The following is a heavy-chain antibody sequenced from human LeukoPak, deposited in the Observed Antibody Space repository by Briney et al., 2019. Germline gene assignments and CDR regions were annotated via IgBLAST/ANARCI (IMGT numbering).Heavy chain of an antibody. V-gene: IGHV3-21*01. D-gene: IGHD6-13*01. CDR1: GFTFSSYS. CDR2: ISSSSSYI. J-gene: IGHJ6*02. CDR3: ARDTASWYSGDYYYGMDV. Sequence: GGPLRLSCAASGFTFSSYSMNWVRQAPGKGLEWVSSISSSSSYIYYADSVKSRFTISRDNAKNSLYLQMNSLRAEDTAVYYCARDTASWYSGDYYYGMDVWGQGTTVTVSS.